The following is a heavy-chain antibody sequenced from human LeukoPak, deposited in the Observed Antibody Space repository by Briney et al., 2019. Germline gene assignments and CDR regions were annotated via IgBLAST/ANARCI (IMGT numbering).Heavy chain of an antibody. Sequence: ASVKVSCKASGYTFTGYYMHWVRQAPGQGLEWMGRINPNSGGTNYAQKFQGRVTMTRDTSISTAYMELSRLRSDDTAVYYCARAERGDGYNYDFDYWGRGTLVTVSS. J-gene: IGHJ4*02. CDR1: GYTFTGYY. D-gene: IGHD5-24*01. CDR2: INPNSGGT. CDR3: ARAERGDGYNYDFDY. V-gene: IGHV1-2*06.